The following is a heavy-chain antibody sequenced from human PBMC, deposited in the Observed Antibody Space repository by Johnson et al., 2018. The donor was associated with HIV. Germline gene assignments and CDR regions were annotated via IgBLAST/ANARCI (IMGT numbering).Heavy chain of an antibody. D-gene: IGHD3-22*01. CDR3: AKHSSGYRDAFDI. CDR2: ISGSGGST. Sequence: VQLVESGGGLVRPGGSLRLSCVASGFNFSSYAMSWVRQAPGKGLEWVSAISGSGGSTYYADSVKGRFTISRDNSKNTLYLQMNSLRAEDTAVYYCAKHSSGYRDAFDIWGQGTMVTVSS. V-gene: IGHV3-23*04. CDR1: GFNFSSYA. J-gene: IGHJ3*02.